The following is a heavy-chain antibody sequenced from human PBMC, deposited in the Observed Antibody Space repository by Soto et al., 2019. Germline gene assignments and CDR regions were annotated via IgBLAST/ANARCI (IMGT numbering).Heavy chain of an antibody. CDR3: ARGPDSSGYYYRPMPPYYYYGMDV. J-gene: IGHJ6*02. D-gene: IGHD3-22*01. CDR2: IYYSGST. Sequence: PSETLSLTCTVSGGSISSYYWSWIRQPPGKGLEWIGYIYYSGSTNYNPSLKSRVTISVDTSKNQFSLKLSSVTAADTAVYYCARGPDSSGYYYRPMPPYYYYGMDVWGQGTTVTVSS. CDR1: GGSISSYY. V-gene: IGHV4-59*01.